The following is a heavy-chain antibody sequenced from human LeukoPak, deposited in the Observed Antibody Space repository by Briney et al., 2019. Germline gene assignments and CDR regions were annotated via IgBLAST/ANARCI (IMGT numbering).Heavy chain of an antibody. CDR3: AKRDNRGWYYFDS. V-gene: IGHV3-23*01. D-gene: IGHD6-19*01. CDR2: ISGSGGST. Sequence: PGGSLRLSCAASGLTFSNYAMNWVRQAPGKGLEWVSVISGSGGSTYYADSVKDRFTISRDNSKNMLYLQMNSLRAEDTAVYYCAKRDNRGWYYFDSWGQGTLVTVSS. CDR1: GLTFSNYA. J-gene: IGHJ4*02.